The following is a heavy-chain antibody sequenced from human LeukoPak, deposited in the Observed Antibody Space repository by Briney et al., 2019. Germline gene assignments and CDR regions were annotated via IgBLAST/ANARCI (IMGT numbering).Heavy chain of an antibody. CDR3: AKRRDLVGGSGDAFDT. CDR1: GGSISSGGSY. CDR2: IYTSGS. V-gene: IGHV4-61*02. J-gene: IGHJ3*02. D-gene: IGHD3-16*01. Sequence: SETLSLTCTVSGGSISSGGSYWSWIRQPAGKGLEWIGRIYTSGSNYAPSLKSRVTMSLDTSKNQFSLKLSSVTAADTAVYYCAKRRDLVGGSGDAFDTWGPGTMVTVSS.